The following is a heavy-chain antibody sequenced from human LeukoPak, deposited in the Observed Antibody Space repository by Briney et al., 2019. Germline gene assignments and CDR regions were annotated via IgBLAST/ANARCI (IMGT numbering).Heavy chain of an antibody. V-gene: IGHV4-39*07. CDR3: ARGTSDIVVAVRVPYYFDY. CDR2: IYYSGST. J-gene: IGHJ4*02. D-gene: IGHD2-15*01. Sequence: SETLSLTCTVSGGSISSSSYYWGWIRQPPGKGLEWIGSIYYSGSTYYNPSLKSRVTISVDTSKNQFSLKLSSVTAADTAVYYCARGTSDIVVAVRVPYYFDYWGQGTLVTVSS. CDR1: GGSISSSSYY.